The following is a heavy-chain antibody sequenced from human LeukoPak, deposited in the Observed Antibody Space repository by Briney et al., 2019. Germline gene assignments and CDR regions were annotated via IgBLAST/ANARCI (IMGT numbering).Heavy chain of an antibody. CDR3: ARLVTGLNDY. CDR1: GGSISSYY. CDR2: IYYSGST. Sequence: PSETLSLTCTVSGGSISSYYWSWIRQPPGKGLEWIGHIYYSGSTNYNPSLKSRVTISVDTSKNQFSLKLSSVTAADTAVYYCARLVTGLNDYWGQGTLVTVSS. J-gene: IGHJ4*02. V-gene: IGHV4-59*08. D-gene: IGHD7-27*01.